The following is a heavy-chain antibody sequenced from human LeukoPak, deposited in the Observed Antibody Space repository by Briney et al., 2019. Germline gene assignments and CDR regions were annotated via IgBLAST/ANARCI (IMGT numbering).Heavy chain of an antibody. D-gene: IGHD3-16*01. CDR1: GYSISSGYY. CDR3: ARSFGQQTALGS. CDR2: IYHSGST. J-gene: IGHJ5*02. V-gene: IGHV4-38-2*02. Sequence: PSETLSLTCTVSGYSISSGYYWGWIRQPPGKGLEWIGSIYHSGSTYYNPSLKSRVTISVDTSKNQYSLQLSPVTAADTAVYYCARSFGQQTALGSWGQGTLVTVSS.